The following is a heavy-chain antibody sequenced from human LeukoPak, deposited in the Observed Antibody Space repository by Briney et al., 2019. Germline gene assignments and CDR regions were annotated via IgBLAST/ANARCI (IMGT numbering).Heavy chain of an antibody. CDR1: GGSVSSYC. D-gene: IGHD6-13*01. CDR3: ARTRSQGIAAQYFDY. Sequence: SETLSLTCTVSGGSVSSYCWSWIRQPPGKGLEWIGYFYYSGSTNYSPSLKSRVTISVDRSKSQFSLKLTSVTAADTAVYYCARTRSQGIAAQYFDYWGQGTLVTVSS. CDR2: FYYSGST. V-gene: IGHV4-59*08. J-gene: IGHJ4*02.